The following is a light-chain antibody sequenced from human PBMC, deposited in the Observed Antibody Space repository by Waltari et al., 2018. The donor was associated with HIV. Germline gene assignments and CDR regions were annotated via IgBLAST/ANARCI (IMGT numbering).Light chain of an antibody. CDR2: NDN. J-gene: IGLJ3*02. CDR1: SPNIGLNT. CDR3: AAWDVTLHGWV. V-gene: IGLV1-44*01. Sequence: SVLTQSPSASGTPGQRVTISCSGSSPNIGLNTINWFQQRPGTAPKLLLFNDNERPSGVPDRFSGSKSGTSASLAISGLQSEDEANYYCAAWDVTLHGWVFGGGTKVTVL.